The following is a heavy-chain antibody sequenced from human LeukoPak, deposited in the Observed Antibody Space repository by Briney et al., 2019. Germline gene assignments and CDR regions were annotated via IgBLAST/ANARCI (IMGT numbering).Heavy chain of an antibody. CDR1: GFTFSSYG. Sequence: GGSLRLSCAASGFTFSSYGMHWVRQAPGKGLVWVARIKYDGTATTYADSVKGRFTISRDNAKNTLYLLMNSLRVEDTAVYYCAKSDFFDHWGQGTLVTVSS. CDR2: IKYDGTAT. J-gene: IGHJ4*02. V-gene: IGHV3-74*01. CDR3: AKSDFFDH.